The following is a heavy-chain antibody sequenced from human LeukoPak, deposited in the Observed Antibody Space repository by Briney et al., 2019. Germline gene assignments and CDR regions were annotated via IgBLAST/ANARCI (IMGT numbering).Heavy chain of an antibody. CDR1: GHTVTSYD. D-gene: IGHD5-24*01. V-gene: IGHV1-8*01. J-gene: IGHJ4*02. CDR2: MNPNSGNT. Sequence: VASVKVSCKASGHTVTSYDINWVRQATGQGLEWMGWMNPNSGNTGYAQKFQGRVTMTRNTSKSTAYLELSSLRSEDTAVYYCARVRRGVEMATGDFDYWGRGTLVTVSS. CDR3: ARVRRGVEMATGDFDY.